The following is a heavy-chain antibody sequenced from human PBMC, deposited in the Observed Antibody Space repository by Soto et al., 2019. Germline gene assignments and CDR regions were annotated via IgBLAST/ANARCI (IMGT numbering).Heavy chain of an antibody. CDR2: IIPIFGTA. J-gene: IGHJ4*02. CDR3: ARGSPITMIEFDY. D-gene: IGHD3-22*01. Sequence: KGLEWMGGIIPIFGTANYAQKFQGRVTITADECTSTAYMELSGLRSEDTAVYYCARGSPITMIEFDYWGQGTLVTVSS. V-gene: IGHV1-69*01.